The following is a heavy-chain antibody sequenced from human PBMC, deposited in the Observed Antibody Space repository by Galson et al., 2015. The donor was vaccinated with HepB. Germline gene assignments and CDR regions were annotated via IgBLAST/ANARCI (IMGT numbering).Heavy chain of an antibody. CDR3: ARDRYYDFWSGYYEGGEDAFDI. J-gene: IGHJ3*02. V-gene: IGHV3-11*01. D-gene: IGHD3-3*01. Sequence: SLRLSCAASGFTFSDYYMSWIRQAPGKGLEWVSYISSSGSTIYYADSVKGRFTISRDNAKNSLYLQMNSLRAEDTAVYYCARDRYYDFWSGYYEGGEDAFDIWGQGTMVTVSS. CDR2: ISSSGSTI. CDR1: GFTFSDYY.